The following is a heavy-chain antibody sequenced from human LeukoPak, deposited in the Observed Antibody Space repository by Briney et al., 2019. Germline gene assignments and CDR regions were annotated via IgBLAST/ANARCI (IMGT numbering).Heavy chain of an antibody. CDR1: GVSMSSNNW. J-gene: IGHJ4*02. Sequence: SETLSLTCAVSGVSMSSNNWWSWVRQPPGKGLEWIGEIHESGSTNYNPSLKSRVTISVDKSKNQFSLKLSSVTAADTAVYYCARHEGFSQKDWGQGTQVTVS. CDR2: IHESGST. V-gene: IGHV4-4*02. CDR3: ARHEGFSQKD.